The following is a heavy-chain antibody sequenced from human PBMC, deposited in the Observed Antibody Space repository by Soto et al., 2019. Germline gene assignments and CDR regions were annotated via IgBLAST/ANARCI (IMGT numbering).Heavy chain of an antibody. CDR1: GGSISSGGYS. J-gene: IGHJ4*02. V-gene: IGHV4-30-2*01. D-gene: IGHD2-21*01. CDR2: IYHSGST. Sequence: PSETLSLTCAVSGGSISSGGYSGSWIRQPPGKGLEWIGYIYHSGSTYYNPSLKSRVTISVDRSKNQFSLKLSSVTAADTAVYYCARGNVVAIDYWGQGTLVTVSS. CDR3: ARGNVVAIDY.